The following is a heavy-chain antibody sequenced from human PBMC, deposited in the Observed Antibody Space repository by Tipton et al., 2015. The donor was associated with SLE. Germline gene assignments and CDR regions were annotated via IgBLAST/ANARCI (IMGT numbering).Heavy chain of an antibody. J-gene: IGHJ4*02. D-gene: IGHD3-22*01. CDR2: ISGSGGST. Sequence: SLRLSCAASGFTFSSYGMSWVRQAPGKGLEWVSAISGSGGSTYYADSVKGRFTISRDNSKNTLYLQMNSLRAEDTAVYYCARDSSGSYYFDYWGQGTLVTVSS. CDR1: GFTFSSYG. V-gene: IGHV3-23*01. CDR3: ARDSSGSYYFDY.